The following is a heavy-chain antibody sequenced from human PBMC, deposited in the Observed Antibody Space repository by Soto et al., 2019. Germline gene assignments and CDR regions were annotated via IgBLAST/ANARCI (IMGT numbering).Heavy chain of an antibody. CDR3: AGGSSGSSWYDYFEY. CDR2: IWHDGSNK. V-gene: IGHV3-33*01. CDR1: GFTFSSYG. Sequence: GGSLRLSCAASGFTFSSYGMHWVRQAPGKGLEWVAVIWHDGSNKYYADSVKGRFTISRDNCKNTLYLQMNSLRAEDTAVYYCAGGSSGSSWYDYFEYWGQGTLVTVSS. J-gene: IGHJ4*02. D-gene: IGHD6-13*01.